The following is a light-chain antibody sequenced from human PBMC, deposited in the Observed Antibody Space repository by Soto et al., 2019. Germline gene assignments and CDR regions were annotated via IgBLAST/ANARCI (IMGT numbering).Light chain of an antibody. V-gene: IGKV3-20*01. CDR2: GAS. CDR3: QQYCSSPPGT. J-gene: IGKJ1*01. CDR1: QSVSSSY. Sequence: EIVLTQSPGTLSLSPGERATLSCRASQSVSSSYLAWYQHKPGQAPRLLIYGASSRATGIPDRFSGSGSGTDFTLTISRLEPEDFAVYYCQQYCSSPPGTFGQGTKVEIK.